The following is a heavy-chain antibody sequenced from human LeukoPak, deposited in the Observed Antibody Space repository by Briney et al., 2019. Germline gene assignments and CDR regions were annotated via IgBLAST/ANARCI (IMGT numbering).Heavy chain of an antibody. CDR2: ISTERSII. CDR1: GFTFSQYW. CDR3: VGGDH. Sequence: PGGSLSLSCAASGFTFSQYWMYWVRQATGKGLVWVSYISTERSIINDADSVKGRFTISRDNAKNTLYLQMNSLRLEDTAVYYCVGGDHWGQGTLVTVSS. V-gene: IGHV3-74*01. J-gene: IGHJ4*02.